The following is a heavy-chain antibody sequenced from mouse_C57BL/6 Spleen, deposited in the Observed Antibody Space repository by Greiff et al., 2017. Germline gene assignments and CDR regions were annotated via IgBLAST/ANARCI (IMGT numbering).Heavy chain of an antibody. V-gene: IGHV14-2*01. J-gene: IGHJ4*01. CDR2: IDPEDGET. Sequence: VQLQQSGAELLKPGASVKLSCTASGFNIKDYYMHWVKQRTEQGLEWIGRIDPEDGETKYAPKFQGKATITADTSSNTAYLQLSSLTSEDSAVYYCARGSRTYYYDYDGYAMDYWGQGTSVTVSS. CDR3: ARGSRTYYYDYDGYAMDY. D-gene: IGHD2-4*01. CDR1: GFNIKDYY.